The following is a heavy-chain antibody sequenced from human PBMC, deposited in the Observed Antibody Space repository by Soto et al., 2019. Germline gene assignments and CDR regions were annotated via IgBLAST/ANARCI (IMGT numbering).Heavy chain of an antibody. J-gene: IGHJ4*02. Sequence: QVHLVESGGGVVQPGGSLRLSCVASGFTFSRYAMHWVRQAPGQGLEWVAVISRDGSSKYYGDSVKGRFAVSRDNSNNTSYLSMTSLRPDDTAVFYCARSRNGAVPDSINFWGQGTLVTVSS. CDR2: ISRDGSSK. D-gene: IGHD2-8*01. CDR1: GFTFSRYA. CDR3: ARSRNGAVPDSINF. V-gene: IGHV3-30*09.